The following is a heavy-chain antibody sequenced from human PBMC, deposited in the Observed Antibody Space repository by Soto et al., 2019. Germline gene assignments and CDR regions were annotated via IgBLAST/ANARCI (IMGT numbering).Heavy chain of an antibody. CDR1: GFTFSSYW. D-gene: IGHD3-22*01. V-gene: IGHV3-7*03. CDR3: ARSVTYYYDSSGYFDY. Sequence: GGSLRLSCAASGFTFSSYWMSWVRQAPGKGLEWVANIKQDGSEKYYVDSVKGRFTISRDNAKNSLYLQMNSLRAEDTAVYYCARSVTYYYDSSGYFDYWGQGTLVTVSS. CDR2: IKQDGSEK. J-gene: IGHJ4*02.